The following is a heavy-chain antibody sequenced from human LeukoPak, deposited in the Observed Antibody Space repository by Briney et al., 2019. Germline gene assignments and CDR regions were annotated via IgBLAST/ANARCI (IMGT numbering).Heavy chain of an antibody. V-gene: IGHV4-39*07. CDR3: ARASELPSSFDY. Sequence: PSETLSLTCTVSGGSISSSSYYWGWIRQPPGKGLERIGSIYHSGSTYYNPSLKSRVTISVDTSKNQFSLKLSSVTAADTAVYYCARASELPSSFDYWGQGTLVTVSS. D-gene: IGHD3-10*01. CDR2: IYHSGST. J-gene: IGHJ4*02. CDR1: GGSISSSSYY.